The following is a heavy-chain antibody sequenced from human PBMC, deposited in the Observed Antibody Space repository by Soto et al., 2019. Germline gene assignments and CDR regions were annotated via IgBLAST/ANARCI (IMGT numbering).Heavy chain of an antibody. V-gene: IGHV3-23*01. CDR2: ISGSGAST. CDR3: AKNRDGYYYSYFAY. D-gene: IGHD3-22*01. Sequence: GGSLRLSCAASGFTFSSSAMSWVRQAPGKGLEWVSAISGSGASTYYADSVKGRFTISRDNSKNTLYLQMNSLRADDTAVYYCAKNRDGYYYSYFAYWGQGTLVTVSS. CDR1: GFTFSSSA. J-gene: IGHJ4*02.